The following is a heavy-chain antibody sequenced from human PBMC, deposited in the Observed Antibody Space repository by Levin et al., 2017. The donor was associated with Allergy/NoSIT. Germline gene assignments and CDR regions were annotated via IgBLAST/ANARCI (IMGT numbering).Heavy chain of an antibody. V-gene: IGHV3-30-3*01. CDR3: AREFHAVTTVMGYFDL. D-gene: IGHD4-11*01. J-gene: IGHJ2*01. CDR2: ISYDGSNK. Sequence: GGSLRLSCAASGFTFSSYAMHWVRQAPGKGLEWVAVISYDGSNKYYADSVKGRFTISRDNSKNTLYLQMNSLRAEDTAVYYCAREFHAVTTVMGYFDLWGRGTLVTVSS. CDR1: GFTFSSYA.